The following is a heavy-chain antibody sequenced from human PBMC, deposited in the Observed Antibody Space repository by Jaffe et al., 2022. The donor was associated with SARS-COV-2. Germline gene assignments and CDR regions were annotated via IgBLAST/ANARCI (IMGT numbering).Heavy chain of an antibody. CDR1: GYTFTHYA. CDR3: AKLLGHSGSYYVDV. V-gene: IGHV1-3*01. D-gene: IGHD1-26*01. CDR2: ISPGNGDT. J-gene: IGHJ4*02. Sequence: QVQLVQSGSEIKSPGASVKVSCKTSGYTFTHYAIHWVRQAPGQGLEWMGWISPGNGDTKYSRKWQGRVTITRDTSASTAYMELSSLTSEDTAVYYCAKLLGHSGSYYVDVWGQGTLVTVSS.